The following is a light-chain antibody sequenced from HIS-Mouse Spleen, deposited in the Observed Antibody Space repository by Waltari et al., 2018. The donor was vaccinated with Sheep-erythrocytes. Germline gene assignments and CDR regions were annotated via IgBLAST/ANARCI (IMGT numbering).Light chain of an antibody. CDR1: QSVSSSY. CDR3: QQYGSSLRT. V-gene: IGKV3-20*01. J-gene: IGKJ1*01. Sequence: EIVLTQSPGTLSLSPGERATLSCRASQSVSSSYLAWYQQKPGQAPRILIYGASSRAPGIPDRFSGSGSGTDFTLTISRLEPEDFAVYYCQQYGSSLRTFGQGTKVEIK. CDR2: GAS.